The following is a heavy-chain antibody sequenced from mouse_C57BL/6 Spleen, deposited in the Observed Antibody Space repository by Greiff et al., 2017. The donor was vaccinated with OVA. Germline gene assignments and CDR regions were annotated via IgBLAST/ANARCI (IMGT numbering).Heavy chain of an antibody. CDR1: GYTFTDYY. CDR3: ARSLYDGGFAY. CDR2: INPNNGGT. J-gene: IGHJ3*01. D-gene: IGHD2-12*01. V-gene: IGHV1-26*01. Sequence: VQLQQSGPELVKPGASVKISCKASGYTFTDYYMNWVKQSHGKSLEWIGDINPNNGGTSYNQKFKGKATLTVDKSSSTAYMELRSLTSEDSAVYYCARSLYDGGFAYWGQGTLVTVSA.